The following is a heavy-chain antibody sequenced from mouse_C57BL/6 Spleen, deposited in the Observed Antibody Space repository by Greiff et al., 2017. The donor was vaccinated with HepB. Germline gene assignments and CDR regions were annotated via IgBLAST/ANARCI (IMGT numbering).Heavy chain of an antibody. CDR1: GFNIKDYY. CDR2: IDPEDGDT. Sequence: EVQLQQSGAELVRPGASVKLSCTASGFNIKDYYMHWVKQRPEQGLEWIGRIDPEDGDTEYAPKFQGKATMTADTSSNTAYLQLSSLTSEDTAVYYCTTRGYVNSPYYFDSWGQGTTLTVSS. CDR3: TTRGYVNSPYYFDS. V-gene: IGHV14-1*01. D-gene: IGHD2-1*01. J-gene: IGHJ2*01.